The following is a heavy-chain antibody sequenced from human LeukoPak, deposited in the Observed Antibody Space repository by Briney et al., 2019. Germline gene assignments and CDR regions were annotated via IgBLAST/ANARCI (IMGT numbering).Heavy chain of an antibody. D-gene: IGHD4/OR15-4a*01. V-gene: IGHV3-21*04. J-gene: IGHJ4*02. CDR3: ARRAGAYSHPYDY. Sequence: GGSLRLSCAASGFIFSSFNMNWVRQAPGKGLEWVSSISTTSSYIYYSDSVKGRFTISRDNSKNTLYLQKNSLRAEDTAVYYCARRAGAYSHPYDYWGQGTLVTVSS. CDR2: ISTTSSYI. CDR1: GFIFSSFN.